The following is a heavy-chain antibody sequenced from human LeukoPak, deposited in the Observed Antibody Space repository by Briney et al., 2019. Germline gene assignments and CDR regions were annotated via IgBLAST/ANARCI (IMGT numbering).Heavy chain of an antibody. CDR3: AQSLASRTYYYYYMDV. J-gene: IGHJ6*03. D-gene: IGHD2-15*01. CDR2: IYYSGST. CDR1: GGSISSGGYY. V-gene: IGHV4-31*03. Sequence: PSETLSLTCTVSGGSISSGGYYWSWIRQHPGKGLEWIGYIYYSGSTYYNPSLKSRVTISVDASKNQFSLKLSSVTAADTAVYYCAQSLASRTYYYYYMDVWGKGTTVTVSS.